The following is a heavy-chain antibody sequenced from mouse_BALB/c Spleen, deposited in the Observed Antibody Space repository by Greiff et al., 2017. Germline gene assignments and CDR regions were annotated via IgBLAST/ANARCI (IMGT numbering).Heavy chain of an antibody. J-gene: IGHJ4*01. V-gene: IGHV5-4*02. CDR2: ISDGGSYT. CDR3: ARDRVYGYDY. Sequence: EVNLVESGGGLVKPGGSLKLSCAASGFTFSDYYMYWVRQTPEKRLEWVATISDGGSYTYYPDSVKGRFTISRDNAKNNLYLQMSSLKSEDTAMYYCARDRVYGYDYWGQGTSVTVSS. D-gene: IGHD2-2*01. CDR1: GFTFSDYY.